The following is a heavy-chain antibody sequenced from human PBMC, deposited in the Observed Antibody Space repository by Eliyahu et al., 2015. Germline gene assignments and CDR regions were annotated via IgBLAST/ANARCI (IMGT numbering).Heavy chain of an antibody. V-gene: IGHV4-39*01. CDR1: GXSXXSSSYX. Sequence: QLQLQESGPGLVKPSETLSLXCXVXGXSXXSSSYXWGWIRQPPGKGLEWIGSIYYSGSTYYNPSLKSRVTISVDTSKNQFSLKLSSVTAADTAVYYCARHRLLRWDFDYWGQGTLVTVSS. CDR2: IYYSGST. J-gene: IGHJ4*02. CDR3: ARHRLLRWDFDY. D-gene: IGHD4-23*01.